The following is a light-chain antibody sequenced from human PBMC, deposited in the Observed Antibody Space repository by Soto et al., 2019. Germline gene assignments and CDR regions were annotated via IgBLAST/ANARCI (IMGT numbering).Light chain of an antibody. J-gene: IGLJ1*01. Sequence: QSVLTQPPSASGSPGQSVTISCSGTSSDIGNYNYVSWYQQHPGKAPKLMIYEVSQRPSGVPDRFSGSKSGNTASLTVSGPQADDEADYYCCSYAGNNKKVFGTGTKVTVL. V-gene: IGLV2-8*01. CDR3: CSYAGNNKKV. CDR1: SSDIGNYNY. CDR2: EVS.